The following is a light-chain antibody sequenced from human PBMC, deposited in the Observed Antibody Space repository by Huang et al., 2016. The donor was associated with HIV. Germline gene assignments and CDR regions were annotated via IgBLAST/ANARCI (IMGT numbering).Light chain of an antibody. Sequence: EIVLTQSPATLSLSPGERATLSCRASQRVSSDLDWYQQKAGQAPRLLIYGASNRATGIPARFSGSGSGTDFTLTISSLEPEDFAVYYCQQRSDWPRTFGQGTKLEIK. J-gene: IGKJ2*01. CDR2: GAS. CDR3: QQRSDWPRT. CDR1: QRVSSD. V-gene: IGKV3-11*01.